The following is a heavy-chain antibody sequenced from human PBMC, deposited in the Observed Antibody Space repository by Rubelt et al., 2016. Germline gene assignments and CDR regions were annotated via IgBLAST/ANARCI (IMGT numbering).Heavy chain of an antibody. CDR2: MNPNSGNP. D-gene: IGHD3-3*01. J-gene: IGHJ6*01. CDR3: ARVSITIVGVVVYYYGMDG. V-gene: IGHV1-8*01. CDR1: GYTFTSYD. Sequence: QVQLVQSGAEVKKPGASVKVSCKASGYTFTSYDINWVRQATGQGLEWMGWMNPNSGNPGYPQKFQGRVTMTRNTSISTSYRGLSSLRSEYTAVHDCARVSITIVGVVVYYYGMDGWGQGTTVTVSS.